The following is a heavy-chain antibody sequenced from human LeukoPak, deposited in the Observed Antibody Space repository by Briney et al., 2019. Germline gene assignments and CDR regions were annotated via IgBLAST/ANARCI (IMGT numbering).Heavy chain of an antibody. Sequence: QAGGPLRLSCAASGFTFSSYAMNWVRQAPGKGLEWVASISGNGGSTYYADSVKGRFTISRDNSRNAVFLQMISPRDDDTAIYYCAKIERWLVHGFDLWGRGTLVTVSS. D-gene: IGHD6-19*01. J-gene: IGHJ2*01. CDR2: ISGNGGST. CDR3: AKIERWLVHGFDL. V-gene: IGHV3-23*01. CDR1: GFTFSSYA.